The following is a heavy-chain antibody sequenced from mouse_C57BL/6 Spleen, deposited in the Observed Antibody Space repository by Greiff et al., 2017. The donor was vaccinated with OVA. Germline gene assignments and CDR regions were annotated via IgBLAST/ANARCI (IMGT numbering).Heavy chain of an antibody. D-gene: IGHD2-4*01. J-gene: IGHJ3*01. CDR1: GYTFTSYW. V-gene: IGHV1-64*01. CDR3: AREGDYDSAWFAY. CDR2: IHPNSGST. Sequence: QVQLQQPGAELVKPGASVKLSCKASGYTFTSYWMHWVKQRPGQGLEWIGMIHPNSGSTNYNEKFKSKATLTVDNSSSTAYMQLSSLTSEFSAFYYCAREGDYDSAWFAYWGQGTLVTVSA.